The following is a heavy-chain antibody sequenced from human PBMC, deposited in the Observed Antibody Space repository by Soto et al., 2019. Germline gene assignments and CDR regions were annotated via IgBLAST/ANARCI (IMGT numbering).Heavy chain of an antibody. J-gene: IGHJ3*02. CDR3: ARVDTLELGAFEI. CDR1: GYTFTSYA. CDR2: INAGNGNT. Sequence: ASVKVSCKASGYTFTSYAMHWVRQAPGQRLEWMGWINAGNGNTKYSQKFQGRVTITRDTSASTAYMELSSLRSEDTAVYYCARVDTLELGAFEIWGQGTMVTVPS. V-gene: IGHV1-3*01. D-gene: IGHD1-7*01.